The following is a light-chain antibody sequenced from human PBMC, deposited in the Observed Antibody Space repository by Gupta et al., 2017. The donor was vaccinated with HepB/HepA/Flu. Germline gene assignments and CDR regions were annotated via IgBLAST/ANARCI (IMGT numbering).Light chain of an antibody. V-gene: IGKV3-20*01. CDR3: QQYGSSPVR. CDR1: QSVSSSY. J-gene: IGKJ1*01. CDR2: GAS. Sequence: EIVLTQSPGTLSLSPGERATLSCRASQSVSSSYLAWYQQKPGQAPRLPIYGASSRATGIPDRFSGSGSGTDFTLTISRLEPEDFAVYYCQQYGSSPVRFGQGTKVEIK.